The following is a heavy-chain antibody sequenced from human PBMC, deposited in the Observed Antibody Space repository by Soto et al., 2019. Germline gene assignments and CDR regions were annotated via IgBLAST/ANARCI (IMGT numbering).Heavy chain of an antibody. CDR2: ISSRSTNI. CDR1: GFTFSGYS. J-gene: IGHJ4*02. Sequence: GGSLRLSCVVSGFTFSGYSMAWVRQAPGRGLEWVASISSRSTNIDYADSVKGRFTISRDNAKNLVSLQMSSLRGEDTALYYCAKFTEPGYSSIWYYFEYWGQGTPVTVSS. CDR3: AKFTEPGYSSIWYYFEY. V-gene: IGHV3-21*06. D-gene: IGHD6-19*01.